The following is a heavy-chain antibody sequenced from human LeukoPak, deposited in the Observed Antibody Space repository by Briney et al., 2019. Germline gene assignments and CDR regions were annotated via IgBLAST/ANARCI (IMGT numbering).Heavy chain of an antibody. CDR3: AKDFYASYDSSYMDV. V-gene: IGHV3-30*02. CDR1: GFTFSSYG. CDR2: IRYDGSNK. D-gene: IGHD3-16*01. J-gene: IGHJ6*03. Sequence: PGGSLRLSCAASGFTFSSYGMHWVRQAPGKGLEWVAFIRYDGSNKYYADSVKGRFTISRDNSKNTLYLQMNSPRAEDTAVYYCAKDFYASYDSSYMDVWGKGTTVTISS.